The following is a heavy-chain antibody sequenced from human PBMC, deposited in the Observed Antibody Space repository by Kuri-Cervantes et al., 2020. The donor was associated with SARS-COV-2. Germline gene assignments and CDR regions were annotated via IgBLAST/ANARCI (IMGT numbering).Heavy chain of an antibody. CDR3: ARFSYYVSAMTAFDM. CDR1: GASISNSY. J-gene: IGHJ3*02. V-gene: IGHV4-4*07. Sequence: SETLSLTCIVYGASISNSYWTWIRQPAGKGLEWIGRINPSGRTTYNPSLKSRFTMSTDISKNQFSLKLDSVTAADTAVYYCARFSYYVSAMTAFDMWGQGTKVTVSS. CDR2: INPSGRT. D-gene: IGHD3-10*01.